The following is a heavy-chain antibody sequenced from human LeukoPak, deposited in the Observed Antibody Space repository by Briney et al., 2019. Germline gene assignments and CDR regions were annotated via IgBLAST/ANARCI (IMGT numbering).Heavy chain of an antibody. V-gene: IGHV4-59*08. D-gene: IGHD2-21*02. CDR2: VYYNGAT. Sequence: PSETLSLTCTVSGGSISSSYWSWIRQPPGKGLEWIGYVYYNGATYYNPSLKSRVTISLNTSKNQFSLRLTSVTAADTAVYYCARWGSVVVTAITYYFDYWGQGTLVTVSS. CDR1: GGSISSSY. J-gene: IGHJ4*02. CDR3: ARWGSVVVTAITYYFDY.